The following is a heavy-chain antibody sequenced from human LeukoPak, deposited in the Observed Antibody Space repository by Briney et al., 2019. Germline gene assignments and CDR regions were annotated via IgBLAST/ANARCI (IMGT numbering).Heavy chain of an antibody. CDR2: ISGSGGST. Sequence: PGGSLRLSCAASGFTFSSYAMSWVRQAPGKGLEWVSAISGSGGSTYYADSVKGRFTISRDNSKNTLYLQMNSLRAEDTAVYYCAKEYDSSGYGYRDAFDIWGQGPMVTVSS. CDR3: AKEYDSSGYGYRDAFDI. V-gene: IGHV3-23*01. CDR1: GFTFSSYA. J-gene: IGHJ3*02. D-gene: IGHD3-22*01.